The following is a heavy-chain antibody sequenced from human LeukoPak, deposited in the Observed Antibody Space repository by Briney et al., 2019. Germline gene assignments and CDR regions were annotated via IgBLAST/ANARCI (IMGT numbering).Heavy chain of an antibody. CDR2: IYSGGST. V-gene: IGHV3-66*01. Sequence: PGGSLRLSCAASGFTVGSNYMTWVRQAPGKWLEWVSIIYSGGSTYYADSVKGRFTISRDNSKNTLYLQMNSLRAEDTAVYYCARDRTGQQLISRKEYYYMDVWGKGTTVTISS. D-gene: IGHD4-11*01. CDR3: ARDRTGQQLISRKEYYYMDV. J-gene: IGHJ6*03. CDR1: GFTVGSNY.